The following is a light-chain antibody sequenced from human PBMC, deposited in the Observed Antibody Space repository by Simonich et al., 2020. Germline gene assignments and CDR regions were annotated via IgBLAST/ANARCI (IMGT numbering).Light chain of an antibody. CDR3: QQYYSTPWT. J-gene: IGKJ1*01. Sequence: DIVMTQSPDSLAVSLGERATINCKSSQSVLYSSNNKNYLAWYQQKPVQPPKLLIYWESTRESGVPYRFSGSGSVTDFTLTISSLQAEDVAVYYCQQYYSTPWTFGQGTKVEIK. V-gene: IGKV4-1*01. CDR1: QSVLYSSNNKNY. CDR2: WES.